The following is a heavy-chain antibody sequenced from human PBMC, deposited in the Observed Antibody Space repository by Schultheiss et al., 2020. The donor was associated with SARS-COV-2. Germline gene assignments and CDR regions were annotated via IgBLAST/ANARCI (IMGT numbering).Heavy chain of an antibody. V-gene: IGHV4-59*01. CDR1: GGSISSYY. Sequence: SETLSLTCTVSGGSISSYYWSWIRQPPGKGLEWIGEINHSGSTNYNPSLKSRVTISVDTSKNQFSLKLSSVTAADTAVYYCARGSRDWANWFDPWGQGTPVTVSS. J-gene: IGHJ5*02. D-gene: IGHD2-21*02. CDR3: ARGSRDWANWFDP. CDR2: INHSGST.